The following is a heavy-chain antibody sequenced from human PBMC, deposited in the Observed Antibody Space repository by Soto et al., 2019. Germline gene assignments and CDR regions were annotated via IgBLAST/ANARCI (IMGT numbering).Heavy chain of an antibody. V-gene: IGHV4-31*03. CDR2: IYVTGAV. Sequence: TLSLTCSVSGAALNSGNYYWSWIRQVPGKGLEWIGHIYVTGAVDYNPSLRDRITILQDTSERQFSLNLRLVTAADTAVYYCARLRIATNNYKWFDPWGQGTLVTVSS. CDR1: GAALNSGNYY. D-gene: IGHD2-21*01. CDR3: ARLRIATNNYKWFDP. J-gene: IGHJ5*02.